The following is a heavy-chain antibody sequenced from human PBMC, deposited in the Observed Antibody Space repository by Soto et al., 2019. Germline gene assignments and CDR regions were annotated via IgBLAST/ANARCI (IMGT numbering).Heavy chain of an antibody. Sequence: SGPTLVNPTQTLTLTCTFSGFSLSTSGVGVGWIRQPPGKALEWLALIYWDDDKRYSPSLKSRLTITKDTSKNQVVLTMTNMDPVDTATHYCAHRGIAAAGNWFDPWGQGTLVTVSS. CDR2: IYWDDDK. CDR3: AHRGIAAAGNWFDP. J-gene: IGHJ5*02. V-gene: IGHV2-5*02. D-gene: IGHD6-13*01. CDR1: GFSLSTSGVG.